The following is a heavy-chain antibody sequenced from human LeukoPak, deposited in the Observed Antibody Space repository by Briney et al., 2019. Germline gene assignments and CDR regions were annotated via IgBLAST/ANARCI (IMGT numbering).Heavy chain of an antibody. V-gene: IGHV3-23*01. CDR1: GFTFSSYA. D-gene: IGHD3-10*01. Sequence: PGGSLRLSCAASGFTFSSYAMSWVHQAPGKGLEWVSAISGSGGSTYYADSVKGRFTISRDNSKNTLYLQMNSLRAEDTAVYYCAKDVASGRMRYFDYWGQGTLVTVSS. J-gene: IGHJ4*02. CDR3: AKDVASGRMRYFDY. CDR2: ISGSGGST.